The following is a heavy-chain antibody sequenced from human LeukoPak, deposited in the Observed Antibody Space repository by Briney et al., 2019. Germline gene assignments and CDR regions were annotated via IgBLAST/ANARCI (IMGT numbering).Heavy chain of an antibody. J-gene: IGHJ4*02. Sequence: PSGTLSLTCAVSGGSISSSNWWSWVRQPPGKGLGWIGEIYHSGSTNYNPSLKSRVTISVDKSKNQFSLKLSSVTAADTAVYYCARVNYNSSGYYYDYWGQGTLVTVSS. D-gene: IGHD3-22*01. CDR3: ARVNYNSSGYYYDY. V-gene: IGHV4-4*02. CDR2: IYHSGST. CDR1: GGSISSSNW.